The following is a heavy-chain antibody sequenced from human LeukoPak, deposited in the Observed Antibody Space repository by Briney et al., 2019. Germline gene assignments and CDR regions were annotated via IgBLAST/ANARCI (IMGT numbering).Heavy chain of an antibody. Sequence: SETLSLTCAVYGGSFSGYYWSWIRQPPGKGLEWIGEINHSGSTNYNPSLKSRVTISVDTSKNQFSLKLSSVTAADTAMYYCARGTLYRGWSYYLDFWGQGTLVTVSS. D-gene: IGHD6-19*01. J-gene: IGHJ4*02. CDR1: GGSFSGYY. CDR2: INHSGST. CDR3: ARGTLYRGWSYYLDF. V-gene: IGHV4-34*01.